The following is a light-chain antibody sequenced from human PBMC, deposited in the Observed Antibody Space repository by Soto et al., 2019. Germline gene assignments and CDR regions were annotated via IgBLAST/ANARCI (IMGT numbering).Light chain of an antibody. Sequence: EIVMTQSPATLSVSPGERATLSCRASQSISDTLAWYQQKPGQAPRLLIYGVSTRATGFPARFSGSGSGADFTLTISSLQSEDFAVYYCQQYDNWPWTFGQGTKVELK. CDR3: QQYDNWPWT. J-gene: IGKJ1*01. V-gene: IGKV3-15*01. CDR1: QSISDT. CDR2: GVS.